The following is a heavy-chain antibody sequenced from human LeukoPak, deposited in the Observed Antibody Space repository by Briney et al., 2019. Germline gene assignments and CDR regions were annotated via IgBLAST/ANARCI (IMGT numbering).Heavy chain of an antibody. CDR1: GGSISSYY. CDR3: ARHSSGWHFDS. CDR2: FYYSGGT. J-gene: IGHJ4*02. Sequence: SETLSLTCTVSGGSISSYYWSWIRQPPGKGLEWIGWFYYSGGTYFNPSLGSRVTSADTSRNHLSLNLRSLTAADTAVYYCARHSSGWHFDSWGQGDLVTVSS. D-gene: IGHD6-19*01. V-gene: IGHV4-59*13.